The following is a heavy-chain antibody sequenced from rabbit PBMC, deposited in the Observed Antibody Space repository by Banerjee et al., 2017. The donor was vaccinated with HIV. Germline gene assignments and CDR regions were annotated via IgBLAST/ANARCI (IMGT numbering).Heavy chain of an antibody. CDR2: IVNGDGST. Sequence: QEQLVVSGGGLVHPGASLTLTCTASGFSFSSRYRMCWVRQAPGKGPEWIACIVNGDGSTYYASWVNGRFSISKSSSTTVTLQMTSLTAADTATYFCARESHGWGLWGPGTLVTVS. J-gene: IGHJ4*01. D-gene: IGHD4-1*01. V-gene: IGHV1S45*01. CDR1: GFSFSSRYR. CDR3: ARESHGWGL.